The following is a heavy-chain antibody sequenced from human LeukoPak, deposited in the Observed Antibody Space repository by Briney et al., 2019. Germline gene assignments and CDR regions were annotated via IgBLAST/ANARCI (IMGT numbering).Heavy chain of an antibody. J-gene: IGHJ4*02. CDR1: GFTFSSYE. D-gene: IGHD3-22*01. CDR3: ARGSYYDSSGYYSHHYY. Sequence: PGGSLRLYCAASGFTFSSYEMNWVRQAPGKGLEWGSYISSGGSTIYYADSVKGRFTISRDNAKNSLYLQMNSRRAEDTAVYYCARGSYYDSSGYYSHHYYWGQGTLVTVSS. V-gene: IGHV3-48*03. CDR2: ISSGGSTI.